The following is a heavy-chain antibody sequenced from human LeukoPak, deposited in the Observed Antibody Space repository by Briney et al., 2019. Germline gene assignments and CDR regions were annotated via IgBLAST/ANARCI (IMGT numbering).Heavy chain of an antibody. CDR1: GFTFSSYW. CDR3: ARSGIAVGDY. J-gene: IGHJ4*02. CDR2: INGDGSTT. D-gene: IGHD6-19*01. Sequence: GGSLRLSCAASGFTFSSYWMHWVRHAPGKGLVWVSRINGDGSTTSYADSVKGRFTISRDNAKNTLYLQMNSLRAEDTAVYYCARSGIAVGDYWGQGTLVTVSS. V-gene: IGHV3-74*01.